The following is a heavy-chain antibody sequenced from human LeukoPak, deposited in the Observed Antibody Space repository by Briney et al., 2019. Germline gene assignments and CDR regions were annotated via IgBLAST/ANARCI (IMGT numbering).Heavy chain of an antibody. CDR1: GFTFSSDW. J-gene: IGHJ4*02. CDR2: INQDGSEK. Sequence: GGSLRLSCAASGFTFSSDWMSWVRQAPGKGLEWVANINQDGSEKDYVDSVKGRFTISRDNAKNSLYLQMDSLRTEDTAVYYCARGPRNYASYFDYWGQGVLVTVSS. CDR3: ARGPRNYASYFDY. V-gene: IGHV3-7*03. D-gene: IGHD1-7*01.